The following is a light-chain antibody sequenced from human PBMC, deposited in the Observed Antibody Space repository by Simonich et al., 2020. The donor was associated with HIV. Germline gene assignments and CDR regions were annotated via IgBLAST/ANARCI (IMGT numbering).Light chain of an antibody. CDR3: QQANSFPFT. CDR1: QGINTY. J-gene: IGKJ3*01. CDR2: AAS. V-gene: IGKV1-8*01. Sequence: AIRMTQSPSSLSASTGDRVTITCRASQGINTYLAWYQQKPGKAPKLLISAASTLQSGVPSRFSGSGSGTHFTLTISSLQPEDFATYYCQQANSFPFTFGPGTKVDFK.